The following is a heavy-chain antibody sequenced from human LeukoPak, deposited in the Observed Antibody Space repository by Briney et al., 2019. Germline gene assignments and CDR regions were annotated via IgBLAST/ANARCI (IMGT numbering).Heavy chain of an antibody. CDR3: ARRNYYDSTGYWNY. D-gene: IGHD3-22*01. CDR2: IHHSGST. J-gene: IGHJ4*02. CDR1: GGSISGDNW. Sequence: SGTLSLTCTVSGGSISGDNWWSWVRQPPGKGLEWIGEIHHSGSTKDNPSLKSRVTISVDKSKRQFSLRLSSVTAADTAVYYCARRNYYDSTGYWNYWGQGTLVTVSS. V-gene: IGHV4-4*02.